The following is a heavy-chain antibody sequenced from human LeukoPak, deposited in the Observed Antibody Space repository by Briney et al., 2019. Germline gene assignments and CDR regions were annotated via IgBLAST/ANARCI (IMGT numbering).Heavy chain of an antibody. J-gene: IGHJ4*02. CDR2: IYASGNT. D-gene: IGHD2-15*01. Sequence: PSETLSLTCTISGASISTYYWSWTRQPAGKGLEWIGRIYASGNTYKNPSLESRVTMSVDTSNNQFTLNLTSVTGADTAMYYCVKDGPLGSDFWGQGTQVTVS. V-gene: IGHV4-4*07. CDR3: VKDGPLGSDF. CDR1: GASISTYY.